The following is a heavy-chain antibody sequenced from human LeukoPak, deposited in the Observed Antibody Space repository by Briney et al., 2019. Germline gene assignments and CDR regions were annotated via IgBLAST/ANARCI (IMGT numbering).Heavy chain of an antibody. D-gene: IGHD6-6*01. Sequence: LETLSLTCAVYGGSFSGYYWSWIRQPPGKGLEWIGEINHSGSTNYNPSLKSRVTISVDTSKNQFSLKLSSVTAADTAVYYCARVHRGSSGYFDYWGQGTLVTVSS. CDR3: ARVHRGSSGYFDY. CDR2: INHSGST. CDR1: GGSFSGYY. J-gene: IGHJ4*02. V-gene: IGHV4-34*01.